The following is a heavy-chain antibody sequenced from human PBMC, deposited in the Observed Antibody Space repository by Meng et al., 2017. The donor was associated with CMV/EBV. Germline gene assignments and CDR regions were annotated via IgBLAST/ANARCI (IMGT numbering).Heavy chain of an antibody. Sequence: GESLKISCAASGFTFSSYWMSWVRQAPGKGLEWVSSISSSSSYIYYADSVKGRFTISRDNAKNSLYLQMNSLRAEDTAVYYCASSLHSGGSGWYGDYYYYYGMDVWGQGTTVTVSS. CDR3: ASSLHSGGSGWYGDYYYYYGMDV. CDR1: GFTFSSYW. V-gene: IGHV3-21*01. D-gene: IGHD6-19*01. CDR2: ISSSSSYI. J-gene: IGHJ6*02.